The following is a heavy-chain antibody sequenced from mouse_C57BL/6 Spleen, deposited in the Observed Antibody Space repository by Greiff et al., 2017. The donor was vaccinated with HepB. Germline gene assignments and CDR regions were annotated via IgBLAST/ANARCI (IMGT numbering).Heavy chain of an antibody. CDR3: AREGNSNYPFAY. CDR2: INPNNGGT. V-gene: IGHV1-26*01. D-gene: IGHD2-5*01. J-gene: IGHJ3*01. Sequence: EVQLQQSGPELVKPGASVKISCKASGYTFTDYYMNWVKQSHGKSLEWIGDINPNNGGTSYNQKFKGKATLTVDKSSSTAYMELRSLTSEDSAVYYCAREGNSNYPFAYWGQGTLVTVSA. CDR1: GYTFTDYY.